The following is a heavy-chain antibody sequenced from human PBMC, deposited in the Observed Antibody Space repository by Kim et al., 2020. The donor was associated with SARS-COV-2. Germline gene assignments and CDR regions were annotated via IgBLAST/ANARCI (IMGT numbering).Heavy chain of an antibody. CDR2: MNPNSGNT. CDR3: ARGIDGAYYYYGMDV. Sequence: ASVKVSCKASGYTFTSYDINWVRQATGQGLEWVGWMNPNSGNTGYAQKFQGRVTMTRNTSISTAYMELSSLRSEDTAVYYCARGIDGAYYYYGMDVWGQGTTVTVSS. J-gene: IGHJ6*02. D-gene: IGHD4-17*01. CDR1: GYTFTSYD. V-gene: IGHV1-8*01.